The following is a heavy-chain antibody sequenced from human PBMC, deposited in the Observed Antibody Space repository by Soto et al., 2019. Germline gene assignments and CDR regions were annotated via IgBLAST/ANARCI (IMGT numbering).Heavy chain of an antibody. CDR3: AKVNSIVGDGDHDY. CDR2: ISSSGDIP. CDR1: GFTFTTYA. V-gene: IGHV3-23*01. Sequence: EVQLLESGGGLVQPGGSLRLSCAASGFTFTTYAMSCVRQAPGKGLEWVSGISSSGDIPYYADSVKGRFTISRDQSKKTVYLQMNSLRAEDTAVYYCAKVNSIVGDGDHDYWGQGTLVSVSS. J-gene: IGHJ4*02. D-gene: IGHD4-17*01.